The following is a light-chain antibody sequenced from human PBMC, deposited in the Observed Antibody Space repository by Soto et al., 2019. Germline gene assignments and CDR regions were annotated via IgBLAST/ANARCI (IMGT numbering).Light chain of an antibody. Sequence: QSALTQPPSASGSPGQSVTISCTGTSSDVGGYNYISWYQHHPGKAPKLMIYEVSQRPSGVPDRFSGSRSGNTASLTVSGLQAEDEADYYCTSYAGSNNRGVFGSGTKVT. V-gene: IGLV2-8*01. J-gene: IGLJ1*01. CDR3: TSYAGSNNRGV. CDR2: EVS. CDR1: SSDVGGYNY.